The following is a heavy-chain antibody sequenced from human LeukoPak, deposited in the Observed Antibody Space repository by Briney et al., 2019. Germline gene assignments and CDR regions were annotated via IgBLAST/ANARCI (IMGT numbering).Heavy chain of an antibody. V-gene: IGHV3-30*02. D-gene: IGHD7-27*01. CDR3: AKDLIWGTRSLDY. CDR1: GFTFSSYG. CDR2: IRYDGSNK. Sequence: PGGSLRLSCAASGFTFSSYGMHWVRQAPGKGLEWVAFIRYDGSNKYYADSVKGRFTISRDNSKNTLYLQMNSLRAEDTAVYYCAKDLIWGTRSLDYWGQGTLVTVSS. J-gene: IGHJ4*02.